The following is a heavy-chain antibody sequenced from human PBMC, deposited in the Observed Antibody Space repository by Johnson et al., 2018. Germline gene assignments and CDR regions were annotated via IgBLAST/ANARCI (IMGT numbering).Heavy chain of an antibody. D-gene: IGHD5-24*01. CDR3: TRGRSGDNYDTNF. Sequence: QVQLVQSGAAVKKPGASXRVSCKASGYSFTNYDINWVRQATGQGLAWVGWMNANTGNTGYAQKFQGRVTLTRDTSIHTASMELSTLRSDDTAVNYCTRGRSGDNYDTNFWGQGTLVTVSS. V-gene: IGHV1-8*01. CDR2: MNANTGNT. J-gene: IGHJ4*02. CDR1: GYSFTNYD.